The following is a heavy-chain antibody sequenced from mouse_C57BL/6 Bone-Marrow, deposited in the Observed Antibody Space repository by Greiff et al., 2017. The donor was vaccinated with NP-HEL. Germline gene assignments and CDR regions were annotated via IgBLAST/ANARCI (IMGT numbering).Heavy chain of an antibody. CDR1: GYTFTSYW. V-gene: IGHV1-69*01. D-gene: IGHD1-3*01. J-gene: IGHJ2*01. CDR3: ARSLTFFDY. Sequence: VQLQQPGAELVMPGASVKLSCKASGYTFTSYWMHWVKQRPGQGLEWIGALDPSDSYTNYNQKFKGKSTLTVDKSSSTAYMQLSSLTSEDSAVYYCARSLTFFDYWGQGTTLTVSS. CDR2: LDPSDSYT.